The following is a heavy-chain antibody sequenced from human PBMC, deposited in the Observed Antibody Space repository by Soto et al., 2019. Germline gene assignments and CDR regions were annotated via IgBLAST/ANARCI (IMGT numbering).Heavy chain of an antibody. CDR2: INAGNGNT. J-gene: IGHJ6*02. Sequence: ASVKVSFKASGYTFTSYAMHWVRQAPGQRLEWMGWINAGNGNTKYSQKFQGRVTITRDTSASTAYMELSSLRSEDTAVYYCAGPLYGESGYSYYYYGMDVWGQGTTVTVSS. CDR1: GYTFTSYA. CDR3: AGPLYGESGYSYYYYGMDV. V-gene: IGHV1-3*01. D-gene: IGHD3-16*02.